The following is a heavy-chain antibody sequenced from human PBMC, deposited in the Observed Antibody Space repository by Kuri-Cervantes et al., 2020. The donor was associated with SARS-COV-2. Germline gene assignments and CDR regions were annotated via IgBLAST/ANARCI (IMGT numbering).Heavy chain of an antibody. D-gene: IGHD1-1*01. Sequence: ASVKVSCKASGYTFTSYDSNWVRQATGQGLEWMGWMNPNSGNTGNAKEFQGRVTMTTDTSINTAYMEVSSLSCEDTAIYDCARDSGDWNPDGLDIWGQGTMVTVSS. CDR3: ARDSGDWNPDGLDI. CDR2: MNPNSGNT. CDR1: GYTFTSYD. V-gene: IGHV1-8*02. J-gene: IGHJ3*02.